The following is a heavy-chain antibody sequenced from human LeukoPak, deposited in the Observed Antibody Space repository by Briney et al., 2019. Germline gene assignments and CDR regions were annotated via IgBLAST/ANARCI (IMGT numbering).Heavy chain of an antibody. CDR2: ISSSSSYI. J-gene: IGHJ6*03. CDR3: ARLNSYGYYDVLYYYYYMDV. CDR1: GFTFSRYS. D-gene: IGHD4-17*01. Sequence: GGPLRLSCAASGFTFSRYSMNWVRPAPGKGLEWVSSISSSSSYIYYADLVKGRFTISRDNAKNSLYLQTNSLKADDTAVYYGARLNSYGYYDVLYYYYYMDVWGKGTTVTISS. V-gene: IGHV3-21*01.